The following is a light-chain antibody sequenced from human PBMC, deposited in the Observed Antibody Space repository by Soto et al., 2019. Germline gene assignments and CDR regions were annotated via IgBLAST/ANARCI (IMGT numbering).Light chain of an antibody. CDR3: QQYGSSPIT. CDR1: QSVSSNF. J-gene: IGKJ5*01. Sequence: EIVLTQSPGTLSLSPGERATLSCRASQSVSSNFLAWYQQKPGQAPRLLIYGASSRATGTPDRFSGSGSGTDFTLTISRLEPEDFAVYYCQQYGSSPITFGQGTRLEIK. V-gene: IGKV3-20*01. CDR2: GAS.